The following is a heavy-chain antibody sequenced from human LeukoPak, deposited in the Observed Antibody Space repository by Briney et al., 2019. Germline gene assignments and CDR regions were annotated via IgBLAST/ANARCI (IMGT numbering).Heavy chain of an antibody. CDR2: MNPNSGNT. CDR1: GYTFTSYD. V-gene: IGHV1-8*01. Sequence: ASVKVSCKASGYTFTSYDINWVRQATEQGLEWMGWMNPNSGNTGYAQKFQGRVTMTRNTSISTAYMELSSLRSEDTAVYYCARGLYGVYYYGMDVWGQGTTVTVSS. CDR3: ARGLYGVYYYGMDV. J-gene: IGHJ6*02. D-gene: IGHD3-10*01.